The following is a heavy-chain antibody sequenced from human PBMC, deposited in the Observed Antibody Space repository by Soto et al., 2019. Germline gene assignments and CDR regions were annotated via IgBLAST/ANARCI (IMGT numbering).Heavy chain of an antibody. CDR2: IYYSGST. V-gene: IGHV4-30-4*01. Sequence: PSETLSLTCTVSGGSISSGDYYWSWIRQPPGKGLEWIGYIYYSGSTYYNPSLKSRVTISVDTSKNQFSLKLSSVTAADTAVYYCARDKSRPCSHNLDHWGQGNLVTVSS. CDR3: ARDKSRPCSHNLDH. D-gene: IGHD2-15*01. J-gene: IGHJ4*02. CDR1: GGSISSGDYY.